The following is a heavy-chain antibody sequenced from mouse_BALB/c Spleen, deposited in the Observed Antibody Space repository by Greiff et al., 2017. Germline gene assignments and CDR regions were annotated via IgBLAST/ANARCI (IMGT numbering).Heavy chain of an antibody. D-gene: IGHD1-1*01. CDR2: INPSNGRT. CDR3: ARSYYGSGDWFAY. CDR1: GYTFTSYW. V-gene: IGHV1S81*02. Sequence: QVQLQQPGAELVKPGASVKLSCKASGYTFTSYWMHWVQQRPGQGLEWIGEINPSNGRTNYHEKFKSKATLTGAKSSSTAYMQLSSLTSEDSAVYYCARSYYGSGDWFAYWGQGTLVTVSA. J-gene: IGHJ3*01.